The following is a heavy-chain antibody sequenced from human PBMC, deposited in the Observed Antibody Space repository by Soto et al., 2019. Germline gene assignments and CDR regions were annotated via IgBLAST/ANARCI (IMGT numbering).Heavy chain of an antibody. J-gene: IGHJ5*02. D-gene: IGHD3-9*01. Sequence: ASVKVSCKASGGTFSSYAISWVRQAPGQGLEWMGGIIPIFGTANYVQKFQGRVTITADESTSTAYMELSSLRSEDTAVYYCARDILTPTYYDILTGGFDPWGQGTLVTVSS. V-gene: IGHV1-69*13. CDR3: ARDILTPTYYDILTGGFDP. CDR2: IIPIFGTA. CDR1: GGTFSSYA.